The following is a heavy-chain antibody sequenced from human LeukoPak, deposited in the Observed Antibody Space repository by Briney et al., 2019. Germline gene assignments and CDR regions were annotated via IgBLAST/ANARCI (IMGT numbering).Heavy chain of an antibody. V-gene: IGHV3-30*03. Sequence: PGGSLRLSCAASGFTFSSYGMHWVRQAPGKGLEWVAVISYDGSNKYYADSVKGRFTISRDNSKNTLYLQMNSLRAEDTAVYYCARNGGRSFYFDSWGQGTLVTVSS. J-gene: IGHJ4*02. CDR2: ISYDGSNK. CDR3: ARNGGRSFYFDS. D-gene: IGHD2-8*01. CDR1: GFTFSSYG.